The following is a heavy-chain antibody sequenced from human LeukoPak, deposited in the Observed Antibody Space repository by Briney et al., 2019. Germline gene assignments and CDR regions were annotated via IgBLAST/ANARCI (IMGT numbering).Heavy chain of an antibody. Sequence: PGGSLRLSCAASGFTFSSYAMSWVRQAPGKGLEWVSAISGSGGSTYYADSVKGRFTISRDNSKNTLYLQMNSLRAEDTAVYYCVKDLRRGIQLWLDYWGQGTLVTVSS. CDR2: ISGSGGST. CDR1: GFTFSSYA. V-gene: IGHV3-23*01. CDR3: VKDLRRGIQLWLDY. D-gene: IGHD5-18*01. J-gene: IGHJ4*02.